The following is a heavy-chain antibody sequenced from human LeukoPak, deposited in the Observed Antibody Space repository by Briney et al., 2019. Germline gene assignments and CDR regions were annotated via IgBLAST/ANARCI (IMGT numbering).Heavy chain of an antibody. Sequence: PSETLSLTCAVSGYSISSGYYWGWIRQPPEEGLEGIGSIYHSGSTYYNPSLKRRVTISVDTSKNQFSLKLSSVTAADTAVYCCARGTEGYSSIWYFDYWGQGTLVTVSS. CDR3: ARGTEGYSSIWYFDY. CDR1: GYSISSGYY. J-gene: IGHJ4*02. V-gene: IGHV4-38-2*01. D-gene: IGHD6-13*01. CDR2: IYHSGST.